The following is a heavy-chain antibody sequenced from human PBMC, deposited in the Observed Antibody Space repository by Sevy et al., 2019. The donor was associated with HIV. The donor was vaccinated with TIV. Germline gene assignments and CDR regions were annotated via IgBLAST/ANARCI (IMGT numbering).Heavy chain of an antibody. Sequence: GGSLRLSCAASGFTFSSYGMHWVRQAPGKGLEWVAVISYDGSNKYYADSVKGRFTISRDNSKNTLYLQMNSLRAEDTAVYYCAIDGDYDSSGSIDYWGQGTLVTVSS. V-gene: IGHV3-30*03. CDR3: AIDGDYDSSGSIDY. CDR2: ISYDGSNK. D-gene: IGHD3-22*01. CDR1: GFTFSSYG. J-gene: IGHJ4*02.